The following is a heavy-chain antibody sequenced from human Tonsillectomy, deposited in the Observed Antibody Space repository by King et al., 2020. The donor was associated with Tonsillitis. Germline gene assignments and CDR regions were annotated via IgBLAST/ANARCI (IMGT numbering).Heavy chain of an antibody. Sequence: VQLVESGGGVVQPGRSLRLSCAASGFIFSNYDMHWGRQAPGKGLEWGAIISNDGSNEYYPDSVKGRFTISRDNSKNTLYLQMNNLRAEETAVYYCAKGGTGSVYSYGDFWGQGTLVTVSS. J-gene: IGHJ4*02. D-gene: IGHD5-18*01. CDR3: AKGGTGSVYSYGDF. CDR2: ISNDGSNE. V-gene: IGHV3-30*18. CDR1: GFIFSNYD.